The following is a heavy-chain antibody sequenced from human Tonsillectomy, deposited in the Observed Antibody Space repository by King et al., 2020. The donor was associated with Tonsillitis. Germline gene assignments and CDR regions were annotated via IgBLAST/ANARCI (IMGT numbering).Heavy chain of an antibody. V-gene: IGHV1-69*04. Sequence: QLVQSGAEVTKPGSSVKISCKVSGGAFSTYALHWVRQAPGLGLEWMGRIVPILGKTNHAQKFQDRVTLSADTSTNTAYMELRSLRSDDTAVYFCARDISIQVPPPADSWGQGSLVTVSS. CDR2: IVPILGKT. CDR1: GGAFSTYA. J-gene: IGHJ4*02. D-gene: IGHD3-9*01. CDR3: ARDISIQVPPPADS.